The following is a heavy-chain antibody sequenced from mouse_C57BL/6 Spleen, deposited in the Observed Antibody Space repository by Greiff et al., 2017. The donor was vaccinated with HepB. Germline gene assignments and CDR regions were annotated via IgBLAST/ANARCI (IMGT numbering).Heavy chain of an antibody. CDR2: IYPSDSDT. J-gene: IGHJ3*01. D-gene: IGHD1-1*01. V-gene: IGHV1-50*01. Sequence: QVQLQQPGAELVKPGASVKLSCKASGYTFTSYWMQWVKQRPGRGLEWLGQIYPSDSDTNYNQKFKGKATLTVDTSTSTAYMQLSSLTSEDAAVYYCARGGSTRVAPGVAYWGQGTLVTVSA. CDR3: ARGGSTRVAPGVAY. CDR1: GYTFTSYW.